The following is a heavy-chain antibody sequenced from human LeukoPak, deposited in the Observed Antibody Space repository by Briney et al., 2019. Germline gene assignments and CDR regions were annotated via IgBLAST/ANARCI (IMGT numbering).Heavy chain of an antibody. J-gene: IGHJ6*02. D-gene: IGHD2-2*01. CDR3: TRDHCTRTNCYEHYYYGMDV. V-gene: IGHV1-2*02. CDR2: INPNSGGT. CDR1: GNTFTGYY. Sequence: ASVKVSCKASGNTFTGYYMHWVRQAPGQGLEWMGWINPNSGGTDTAQKFQGRVTMTRDTSISTAYMELSRLRSDDTAVYYCTRDHCTRTNCYEHYYYGMDVWGQGTTVTVSS.